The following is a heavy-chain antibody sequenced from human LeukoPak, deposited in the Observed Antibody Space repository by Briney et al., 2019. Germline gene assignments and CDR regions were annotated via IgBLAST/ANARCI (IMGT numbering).Heavy chain of an antibody. D-gene: IGHD1-1*01. CDR3: ARGRVSSSTWYSTYYYYFYMDV. CDR2: VDHTGST. J-gene: IGHJ6*03. Sequence: AETLSLTCTVSDDSITMYYWTWIRQPPGKGLEWIGYVDHTGSTNFNPSLNGRVSVSRDTSKNLFSLRLRSVTAADTAVYFCARGRVSSSTWYSTYYYYFYMDVWGKGTTVTVSS. CDR1: DDSITMYY. V-gene: IGHV4-59*01.